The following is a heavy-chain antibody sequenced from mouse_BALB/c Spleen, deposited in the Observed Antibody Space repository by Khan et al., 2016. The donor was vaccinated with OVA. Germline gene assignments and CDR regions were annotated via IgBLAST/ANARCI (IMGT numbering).Heavy chain of an antibody. J-gene: IGHJ3*01. CDR3: ARSYDGAWFAY. D-gene: IGHD1-1*01. V-gene: IGHV1-77*01. CDR1: GYTFTDYV. Sequence: QVQLKESGPELVKPGTSVKMSCKVSGYTFTDYVITWVKQRTGQGLEWIGVIYPGSGNTYYNEKFKGTATLTADQPSNTVNMQFSSLTSEDAAVYFWARSYDGAWFAYWGQGTLVTVAA. CDR2: IYPGSGNT.